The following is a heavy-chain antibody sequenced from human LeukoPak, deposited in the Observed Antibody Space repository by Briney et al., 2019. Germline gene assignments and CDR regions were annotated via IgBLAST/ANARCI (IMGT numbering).Heavy chain of an antibody. CDR1: GYTFTGYY. J-gene: IGHJ6*02. Sequence: ASVKVSCKASGYTFTGYYMHWGRQAPGQGLEWMGWINPNSGGTNYAQKFQGRVTMTRDTSISTAYMELSRLRSDDTAVYYCARVCGGDCYGYYYGMDVWGQGTTVTVSS. CDR3: ARVCGGDCYGYYYGMDV. V-gene: IGHV1-2*02. D-gene: IGHD2-21*02. CDR2: INPNSGGT.